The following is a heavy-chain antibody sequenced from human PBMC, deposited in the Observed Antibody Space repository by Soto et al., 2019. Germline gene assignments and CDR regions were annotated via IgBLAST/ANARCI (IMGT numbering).Heavy chain of an antibody. CDR3: AKDGGKDGYFGNWFDP. CDR1: GGTFSNYA. V-gene: IGHV1-69*15. J-gene: IGHJ5*02. CDR2: IIPIFGSA. D-gene: IGHD5-12*01. Sequence: QVQLVQSGAEVKKPGSSVKVSCKASGGTFSNYAITWVRQAPGQGLEWLGRIIPIFGSANYAQKFQGRATITAXXXTXXAYMELSSLRSDDTAVYYCAKDGGKDGYFGNWFDPWGQGTLVTVSS.